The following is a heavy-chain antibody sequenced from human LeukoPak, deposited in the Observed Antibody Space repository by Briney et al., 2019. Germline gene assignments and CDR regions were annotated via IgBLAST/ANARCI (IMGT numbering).Heavy chain of an antibody. J-gene: IGHJ5*02. Sequence: SETLSLTCTVSGGSVSSSSYYWGWIRQPPGKGLEWIGSIYYSGSTYYNPSLKSRVTISVDTSKNQFSLKLISVTAADTAVYYCARDRRWFGEFLFDPWGQGTLVTVSS. CDR3: ARDRRWFGEFLFDP. CDR2: IYYSGST. D-gene: IGHD3-10*01. CDR1: GGSVSSSSYY. V-gene: IGHV4-39*07.